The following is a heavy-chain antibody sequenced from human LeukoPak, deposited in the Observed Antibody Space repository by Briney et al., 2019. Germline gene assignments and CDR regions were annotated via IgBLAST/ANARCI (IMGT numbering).Heavy chain of an antibody. CDR3: ARVARCTSCFDVDY. Sequence: SETLSLTCTVSGGSISSYYWSWIRQPPGKGLEWIGYIYYSGSTNYNPSLKSRVTISVDTSKNQFSLTLSSGTAADTAVYYCARVARCTSCFDVDYWGQGTLVTVSS. J-gene: IGHJ4*02. CDR2: IYYSGST. CDR1: GGSISSYY. D-gene: IGHD2-2*01. V-gene: IGHV4-59*08.